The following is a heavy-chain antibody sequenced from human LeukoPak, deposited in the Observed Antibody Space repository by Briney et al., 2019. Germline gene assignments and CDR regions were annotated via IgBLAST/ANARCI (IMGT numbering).Heavy chain of an antibody. CDR3: ARRSSYGDYLDY. Sequence: ASVKVSCKASGYTFTSYGISWVRQAPGQGLEWMGWISAYNGDTNYAQKLQGRVTMTTDTSTSTAYMELRSLRSDDTAVYYCARRSSYGDYLDYWGQGTLVTVSS. D-gene: IGHD4-17*01. CDR2: ISAYNGDT. CDR1: GYTFTSYG. V-gene: IGHV1-18*01. J-gene: IGHJ4*02.